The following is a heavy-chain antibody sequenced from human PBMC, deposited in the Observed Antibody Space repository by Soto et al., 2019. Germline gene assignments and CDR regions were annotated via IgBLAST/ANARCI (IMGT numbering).Heavy chain of an antibody. CDR1: GYSFTSYW. CDR3: ARQKYSSSTWYYYYYGMDV. Sequence: PGESLKISCKGSGYSFTSYWICWVRQMPVKGLEWMGIIYPGDSDTRYSPSFQGQVTISADKSISTAYLQWSNLKASGTAMYYCARQKYSSSTWYYYYYGMDVWGQGTTVTV. CDR2: IYPGDSDT. J-gene: IGHJ6*02. D-gene: IGHD6-13*01. V-gene: IGHV5-51*01.